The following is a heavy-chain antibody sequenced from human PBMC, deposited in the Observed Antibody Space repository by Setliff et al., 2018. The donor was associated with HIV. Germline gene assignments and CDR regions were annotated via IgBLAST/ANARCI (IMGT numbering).Heavy chain of an antibody. D-gene: IGHD3-22*01. J-gene: IGHJ4*02. CDR3: ARCSYDSSGYYYYYFDY. V-gene: IGHV4-61*09. CDR1: GGAITSGDFY. Sequence: SETLSLTCTVAGGAITSGDFYWSWIRQSAGKRLEWIGHIDSSGATNYNPSLKSRVTISVDTSMNQFSLRLTSVTAADTAVYYCARCSYDSSGYYYYYFDYWGQGTLVTVSS. CDR2: IDSSGAT.